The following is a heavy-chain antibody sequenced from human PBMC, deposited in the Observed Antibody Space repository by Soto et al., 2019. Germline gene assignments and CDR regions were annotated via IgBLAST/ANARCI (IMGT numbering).Heavy chain of an antibody. Sequence: QVQLVQSGAEVKKPGASVKVSCKASGYTFTGYYMPWVRQAPGQGLEWMGWINPNSGGTNYAQKFQGRVTMTRDTSISTAYMELSRLRSDDTAVYYCARFPPTVYCSSTSCYPRGAYYYGMDVWGQGTTVTVSS. V-gene: IGHV1-2*02. CDR1: GYTFTGYY. CDR2: INPNSGGT. CDR3: ARFPPTVYCSSTSCYPRGAYYYGMDV. D-gene: IGHD2-2*01. J-gene: IGHJ6*02.